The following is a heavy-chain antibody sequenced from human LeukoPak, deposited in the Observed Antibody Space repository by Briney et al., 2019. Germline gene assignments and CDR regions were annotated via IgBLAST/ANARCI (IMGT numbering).Heavy chain of an antibody. Sequence: PGGSLRLSCAASGFTFSSYSMSWVRQAPGKGLEWVSSISSSSSYIYYADSVKGRFTISRDNAKNSLYLQMNSLRAEDTAVYYCAREITMVRGVMNYWGQGTLVTVSS. CDR3: AREITMVRGVMNY. V-gene: IGHV3-21*01. J-gene: IGHJ4*02. CDR2: ISSSSSYI. D-gene: IGHD3-10*01. CDR1: GFTFSSYS.